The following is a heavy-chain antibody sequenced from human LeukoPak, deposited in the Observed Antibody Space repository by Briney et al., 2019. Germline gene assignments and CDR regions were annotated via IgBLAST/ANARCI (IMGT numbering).Heavy chain of an antibody. CDR1: GGTFSSYA. CDR2: IIPIFGTA. Sequence: SVKVSCKASGGTFSSYAISWVRQAPGQGLEWMGGIIPIFGTANYAQKFQGRVTITADKSTSTAYMELSSLRSEDTAVYYCARSEDYYDSSGALGHWGQGTLVTVSS. J-gene: IGHJ4*02. D-gene: IGHD3-22*01. CDR3: ARSEDYYDSSGALGH. V-gene: IGHV1-69*06.